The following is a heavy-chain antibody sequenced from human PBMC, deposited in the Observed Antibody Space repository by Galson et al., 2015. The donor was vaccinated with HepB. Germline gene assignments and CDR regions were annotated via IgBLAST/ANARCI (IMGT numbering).Heavy chain of an antibody. CDR1: GFTFSSYG. V-gene: IGHV3-30*18. D-gene: IGHD2-2*01. CDR2: ISYDGSNK. Sequence: SLRLSCAASGFTFSSYGMHWVRQAPGKGLEWVAVISYDGSNKYYADSVKGRFTISGDNSKNTLYLQMNSLRAEDTAVYYCAKEVLRYCSSTSCHYFDYWGQGTLVTVSS. J-gene: IGHJ4*02. CDR3: AKEVLRYCSSTSCHYFDY.